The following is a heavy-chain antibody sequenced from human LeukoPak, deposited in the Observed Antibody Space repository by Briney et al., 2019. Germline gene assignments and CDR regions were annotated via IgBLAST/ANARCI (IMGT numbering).Heavy chain of an antibody. CDR1: GFTFRNYA. CDR3: LKAAGSLYGYFDY. V-gene: IGHV3-64D*06. D-gene: IGHD6-13*01. J-gene: IGHJ4*02. CDR2: ISDNGGNT. Sequence: GGSLRLSCSASGFTFRNYAVHWVRQAPGKGLEYVSTISDNGGNTNYADSVKGRFTISSDNFKNTLYLQMISLRHEDTAVYYCLKAAGSLYGYFDYWGQGTLVTVSS.